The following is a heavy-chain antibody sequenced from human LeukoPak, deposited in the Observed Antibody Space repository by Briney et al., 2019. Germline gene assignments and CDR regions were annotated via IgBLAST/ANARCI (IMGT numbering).Heavy chain of an antibody. V-gene: IGHV3-53*01. Sequence: GGSLRLSCAASGFTVSSNYMSWVRQAPGKGLEWVSVIHSGGGAYYADSVKGRFTISRDNSKNTLYLQMNSLRAEDTAVYYCASEPLSTRWGQGTLVTVSS. CDR3: ASEPLSTR. D-gene: IGHD2-2*01. J-gene: IGHJ4*02. CDR2: IHSGGGA. CDR1: GFTVSSNY.